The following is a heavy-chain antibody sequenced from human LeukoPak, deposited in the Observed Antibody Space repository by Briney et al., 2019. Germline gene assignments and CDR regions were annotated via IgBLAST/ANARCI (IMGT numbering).Heavy chain of an antibody. CDR2: INHSGST. D-gene: IGHD3-22*01. CDR3: ARGPYYYDSSGYYYKYVDY. V-gene: IGHV4-34*01. CDR1: GGSFSGYY. J-gene: IGHJ4*02. Sequence: SETLSLTCAVYGGSFSGYYWSWIRQPPGKGLEWIGEINHSGSTNYNPPLKSRVTISVDTSKNQFSLKLSSVTAADTAVYYCARGPYYYDSSGYYYKYVDYWGQGTLVTVSS.